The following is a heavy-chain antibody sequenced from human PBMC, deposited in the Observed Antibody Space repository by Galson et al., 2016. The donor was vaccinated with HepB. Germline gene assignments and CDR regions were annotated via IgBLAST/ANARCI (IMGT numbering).Heavy chain of an antibody. CDR3: ATGIVVAGKYYYYYMDV. V-gene: IGHV4-39*01. Sequence: SETLSLTCIVSGGSISSDYYWGWIRQPPGRGLEWIGSIYSSEGTYYNPSLKSRVTISVDTSKNQFSLRLNSVTAADTGVYYCATGIVVAGKYYYYYMDVWGKGTLVTVSS. J-gene: IGHJ6*03. D-gene: IGHD6-19*01. CDR2: IYSSEGT. CDR1: GGSISSDYY.